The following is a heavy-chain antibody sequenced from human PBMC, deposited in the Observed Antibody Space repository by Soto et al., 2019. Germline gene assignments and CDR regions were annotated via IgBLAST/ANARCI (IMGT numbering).Heavy chain of an antibody. Sequence: PGGSLRLSCAASGFTFRHYVINWVRQAPGKGLEWVSYIGIGSSTTYYADSVKGRFTISRDNAKNSLYLQMNSLRAEDTAVYYCARDQLYYNDISGRPLNAFDVWGQGTMVTV. V-gene: IGHV3-48*01. D-gene: IGHD3-22*01. CDR2: IGIGSSTT. J-gene: IGHJ3*01. CDR1: GFTFRHYV. CDR3: ARDQLYYNDISGRPLNAFDV.